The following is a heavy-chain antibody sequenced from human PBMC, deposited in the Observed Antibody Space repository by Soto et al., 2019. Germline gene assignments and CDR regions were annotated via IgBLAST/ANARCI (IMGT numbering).Heavy chain of an antibody. J-gene: IGHJ4*02. CDR3: ARDLQADY. Sequence: SVKVSCKASGGTFSRYSITWVRQAPGHGLEWIGRIIPIFGIASYAQKFQGRVTITADESTSTAYMELSSLRSEDTAVYYCARDLQADYWGQGTLVTVSS. CDR2: IIPIFGIA. V-gene: IGHV1-69*13. CDR1: GGTFSRYS.